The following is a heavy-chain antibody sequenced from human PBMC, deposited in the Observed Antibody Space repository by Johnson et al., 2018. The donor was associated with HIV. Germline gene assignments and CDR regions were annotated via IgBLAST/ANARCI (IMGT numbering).Heavy chain of an antibody. CDR1: GFSVNSNY. CDR2: IYSGGST. Sequence: VQLVESGGGLIQPGGSLRLSCAASGFSVNSNYMSWVRQAPGKGLAWVSVIYSGGSTYYADSVKGRFTISRDNSKNTLYLQMNSLRAEDTAVYYCASSITMIVVVTGGAFDIWGQGTMVTVSS. V-gene: IGHV3-53*01. J-gene: IGHJ3*02. D-gene: IGHD3-22*01. CDR3: ASSITMIVVVTGGAFDI.